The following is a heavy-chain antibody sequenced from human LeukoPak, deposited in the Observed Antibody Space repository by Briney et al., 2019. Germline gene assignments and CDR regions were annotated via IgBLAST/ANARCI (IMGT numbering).Heavy chain of an antibody. D-gene: IGHD2-21*01. CDR1: GGSISSYF. V-gene: IGHV4-34*01. Sequence: SETLSLTCTVPGGSISSYFWSWIRQPPGKGLEWIGEINHSGSTNYNPSLKSRVTISVDTSKNQFSLKLASLTAADTAFYYCARRPIVGSKGFYFDPWGQGTLVTVSS. J-gene: IGHJ5*02. CDR3: ARRPIVGSKGFYFDP. CDR2: INHSGST.